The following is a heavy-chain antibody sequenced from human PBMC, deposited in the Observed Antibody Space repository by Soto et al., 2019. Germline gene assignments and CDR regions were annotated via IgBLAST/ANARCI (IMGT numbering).Heavy chain of an antibody. J-gene: IGHJ6*02. CDR3: AREKGHIVVVTDPKGMDV. CDR1: GYTFTSYY. CDR2: INPSGGST. D-gene: IGHD2-21*02. Sequence: ASVKVSCKASGYTFTSYYMHWVRQAPGQGLEWMGIINPSGGSTSYAQKFQGRVTMTRDTSTSTVYMELSSLRSEDTAVYYGAREKGHIVVVTDPKGMDVWGQGTKGTVSS. V-gene: IGHV1-46*01.